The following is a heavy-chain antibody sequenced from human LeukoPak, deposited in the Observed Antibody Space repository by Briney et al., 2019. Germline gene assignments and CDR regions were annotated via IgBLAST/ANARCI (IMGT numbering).Heavy chain of an antibody. CDR1: GGSISSGGYS. J-gene: IGHJ3*02. D-gene: IGHD3-22*01. Sequence: PSETLSLTCAVSGGSISSGGYSWSWIRQPPGKGLEWIGYIYHSGSTYYNPSLKSRVTISVDRSKNQFSLKLSSVTAADTAVYYCARDHYYDSSGYSTDGYAFDIWGQGTMVTVSS. V-gene: IGHV4-30-2*01. CDR3: ARDHYYDSSGYSTDGYAFDI. CDR2: IYHSGST.